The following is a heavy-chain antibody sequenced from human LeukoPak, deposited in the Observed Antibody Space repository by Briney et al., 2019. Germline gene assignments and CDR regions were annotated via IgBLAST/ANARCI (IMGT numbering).Heavy chain of an antibody. Sequence: ASVKSSCKASGYTFTSYGISWVRQAPGQGLERMGWISAYNGNTNNAQKLQGRVTMTTDTSTSTAYMELRSLRSDDTAVYYCARDAMVRGTFDYWGQGTLVTVSS. D-gene: IGHD3-10*01. V-gene: IGHV1-18*04. CDR1: GYTFTSYG. CDR2: ISAYNGNT. J-gene: IGHJ4*02. CDR3: ARDAMVRGTFDY.